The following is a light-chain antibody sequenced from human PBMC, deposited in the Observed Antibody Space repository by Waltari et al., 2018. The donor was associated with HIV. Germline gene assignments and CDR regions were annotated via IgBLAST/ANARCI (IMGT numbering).Light chain of an antibody. CDR2: DVS. J-gene: IGLJ2*01. Sequence: QSALTPPRSVSGSPGPSATISCPGTSSDARGYIYVPWYQQHPGTAPKLMLYDVSKRPSGVPDRSSGSKSGNTASLTISGLQAEDEADYYCCSYAGSYTFVFGGGTKLTVL. CDR1: SSDARGYIY. CDR3: CSYAGSYTFV. V-gene: IGLV2-11*01.